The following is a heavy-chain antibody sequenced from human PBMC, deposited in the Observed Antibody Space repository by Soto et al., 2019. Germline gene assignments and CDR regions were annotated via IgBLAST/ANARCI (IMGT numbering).Heavy chain of an antibody. V-gene: IGHV3-7*02. CDR2: KKQDENGK. D-gene: IGHD6-13*01. CDR1: GFTFSSRW. CDR3: ATHDGPAAAGLVLDF. Sequence: EVQLVESGGGLVQPGGSLRLSCEASGFTFSSRWMTWVRQGSGKGLEWVANKKQDENGKDYVDSVKGRFTISRDNAKNSLYLQMNSLRPEDTAVYYCATHDGPAAAGLVLDFWGQGTLVTVSS. J-gene: IGHJ4*02.